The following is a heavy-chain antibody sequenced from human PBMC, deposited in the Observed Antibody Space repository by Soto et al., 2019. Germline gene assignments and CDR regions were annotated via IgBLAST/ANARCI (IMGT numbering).Heavy chain of an antibody. Sequence: AYRFIFTCVDIYGVRQTAGQGLEWMGWMQPSTGRTGYAQKFQGRVTMTRDTPINTAYMELTTLTSDDTAFYYCARGVSAGVDYWGQRTPVIFS. CDR3: ARGVSAGVDY. J-gene: IGHJ4*02. CDR2: MQPSTGRT. CDR1: RFIFTCVD. V-gene: IGHV1-8*01. D-gene: IGHD1-26*01.